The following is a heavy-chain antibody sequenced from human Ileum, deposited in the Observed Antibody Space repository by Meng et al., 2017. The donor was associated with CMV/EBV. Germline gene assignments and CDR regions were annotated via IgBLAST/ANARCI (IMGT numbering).Heavy chain of an antibody. Sequence: GSLRLSCTVSGDSLSSNSYYWGWIRQPPGKGLEWIGSIYYSGNTYYNPSLKSRVTTSVDKSKNQFSLNLSSVTAADTAVYYCARSRLRRSYSDYWGQGTLVTVSS. D-gene: IGHD3-10*01. CDR1: GDSLSSNSYY. V-gene: IGHV4-39*07. CDR3: ARSRLRRSYSDY. J-gene: IGHJ4*02. CDR2: IYYSGNT.